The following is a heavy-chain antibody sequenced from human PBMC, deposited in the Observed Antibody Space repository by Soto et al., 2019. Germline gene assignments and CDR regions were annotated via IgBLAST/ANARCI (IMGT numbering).Heavy chain of an antibody. J-gene: IGHJ5*02. D-gene: IGHD5-18*01. CDR1: GGSISSYY. Sequence: SETLSLTCTVSGGSISSYYWSWIRQPPGKGLEWIGYIYYSGSTNYNPSLKSRVTISVDTSKNQFSLKLSSVTAADTAVYYCARFTGISGYGYGYWFDPWGQGTLVTVSS. CDR3: ARFTGISGYGYGYWFDP. V-gene: IGHV4-59*01. CDR2: IYYSGST.